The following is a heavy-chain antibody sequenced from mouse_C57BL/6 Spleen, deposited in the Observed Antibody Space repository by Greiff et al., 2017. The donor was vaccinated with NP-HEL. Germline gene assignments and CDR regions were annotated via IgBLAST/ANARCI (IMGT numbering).Heavy chain of an antibody. CDR3: SRQLQAMDY. CDR1: GYTFTDYN. J-gene: IGHJ4*01. D-gene: IGHD2-1*01. CDR2: INPNNGGT. V-gene: IGHV1-18*01. Sequence: EVQLQQSGPELVKPGASVKIPCKASGYTFTDYNMDWVKQSHGKSLEWIGDINPNNGGTIYNQKFKGKATLTVDKSSSTAYMVLRSLTSEETAVYYCSRQLQAMDYWGKGTSVTVSS.